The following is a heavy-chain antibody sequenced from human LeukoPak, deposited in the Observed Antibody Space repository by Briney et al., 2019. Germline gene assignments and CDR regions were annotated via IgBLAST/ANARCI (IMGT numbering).Heavy chain of an antibody. J-gene: IGHJ4*02. D-gene: IGHD3-22*01. V-gene: IGHV1-2*02. Sequence: ASVTVSCKASGYTFTGYYMHWVRQAPGQGLEWMGWINPNSGGTNYQGRVTMTRDTSISTAYIELSRLRSDDTAVYYCARAVNYYDSSGYTDYWGQGTLVTVSS. CDR2: INPNSGGT. CDR3: ARAVNYYDSSGYTDY. CDR1: GYTFTGYY.